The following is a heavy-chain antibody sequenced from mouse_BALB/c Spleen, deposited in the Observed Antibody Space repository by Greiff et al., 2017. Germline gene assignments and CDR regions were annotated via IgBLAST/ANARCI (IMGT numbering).Heavy chain of an antibody. D-gene: IGHD2-1*01. Sequence: VQVVESGPGLVQPSQSLSITCTVSGFSLTSYGVHWVRQSPGKGLEWLGVIWSGGSTDYNAAFISRLSISKDNSKSQVFFKMNSLQANDTAIYYCARNWEGNYGGFAYWGQGTLVTVSA. V-gene: IGHV2-2*02. CDR1: GFSLTSYG. CDR2: IWSGGST. J-gene: IGHJ3*01. CDR3: ARNWEGNYGGFAY.